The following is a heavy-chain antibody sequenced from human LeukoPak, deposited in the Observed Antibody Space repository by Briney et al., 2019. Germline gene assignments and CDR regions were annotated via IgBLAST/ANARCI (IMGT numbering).Heavy chain of an antibody. J-gene: IGHJ6*03. Sequence: SETLSFTCTVSGGSISSYYWSWIRQPAGKGLEWIGRIYTSGSTNYNPSLKTRVTMSVDTSKNQFSLKLNSVTAADTAVYYCARTSWVAAYLSGNYYYYYYMDVWGKGTTVTVSS. CDR1: GGSISSYY. D-gene: IGHD2-15*01. CDR3: ARTSWVAAYLSGNYYYYYYMDV. V-gene: IGHV4-4*07. CDR2: IYTSGST.